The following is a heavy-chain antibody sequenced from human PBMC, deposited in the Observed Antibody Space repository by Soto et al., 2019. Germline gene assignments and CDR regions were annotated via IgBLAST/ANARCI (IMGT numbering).Heavy chain of an antibody. J-gene: IGHJ4*02. CDR2: FSRSGSYT. CDR1: GFTFSSYA. CDR3: AKGAQWELPLDY. V-gene: IGHV3-23*01. D-gene: IGHD1-26*01. Sequence: GGSLRLSCAASGFTFSSYAMSWVRQAPGKGLEWVSAFSRSGSYTYYANSVKGRFTISRDNSKNTLYLQMNSLRAEDTAVYYCAKGAQWELPLDYWGQGTLVTVSS.